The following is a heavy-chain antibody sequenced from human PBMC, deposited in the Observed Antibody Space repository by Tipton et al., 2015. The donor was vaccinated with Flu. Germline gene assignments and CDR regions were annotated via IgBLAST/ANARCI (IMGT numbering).Heavy chain of an antibody. Sequence: TLSLTCTVSGGSISSSSYYWGWIRQPPGKGLEWIGSIYYSGSTYYNPSLKSRVTISVDTSKIQFSLKLSSVTAADTAVYYCARLRANYYDSSGYSDYWGQGTLVTVSS. CDR3: ARLRANYYDSSGYSDY. CDR2: IYYSGST. D-gene: IGHD3-22*01. V-gene: IGHV4-39*07. CDR1: GGSISSSSYY. J-gene: IGHJ4*02.